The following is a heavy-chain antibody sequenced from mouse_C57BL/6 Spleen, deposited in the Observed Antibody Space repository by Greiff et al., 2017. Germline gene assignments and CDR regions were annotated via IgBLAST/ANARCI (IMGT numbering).Heavy chain of an antibody. V-gene: IGHV1-82*01. J-gene: IGHJ2*01. CDR2: IYPGDGDT. D-gene: IGHD2-14*01. CDR1: GYAFSSSW. CDR3: ARKVFNDY. Sequence: QVQLQQSGPELVKPGASVKISCKASGYAFSSSWMNWVKQRPGKGLEWIGRIYPGDGDTNYNGKFKGKATLTADKSSSTAYMQLISLTSEDSAVYFCARKVFNDYWGQGTTLTVSS.